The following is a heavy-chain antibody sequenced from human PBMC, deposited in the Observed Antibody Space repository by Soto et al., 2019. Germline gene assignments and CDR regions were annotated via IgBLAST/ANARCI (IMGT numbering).Heavy chain of an antibody. Sequence: EVQLLESGGGLVQPGGSLRLSCAASGFTFSSYAMSWVRQAPGKGLEWVSAISGSGGSTYYADSVKGRFTISRDNSKNTLYLQMNSLRAEDTAVYYCATGYSSSWYWERNYFDYWGQGTLVTVSS. CDR2: ISGSGGST. CDR3: ATGYSSSWYWERNYFDY. CDR1: GFTFSSYA. J-gene: IGHJ4*02. V-gene: IGHV3-23*01. D-gene: IGHD6-13*01.